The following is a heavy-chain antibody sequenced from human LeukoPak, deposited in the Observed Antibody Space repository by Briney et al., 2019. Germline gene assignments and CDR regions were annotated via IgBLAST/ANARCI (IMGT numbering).Heavy chain of an antibody. Sequence: ASVKVSCKASGYTFTGYYMHWVQQAPGQGLEWMGRINPNSGGTNYAQKFQGRVTMTRDTSISTAYMELSRLRSDDTAVYYCARDRGSSWYGVGYWGQGTLVTVSS. CDR1: GYTFTGYY. D-gene: IGHD6-13*01. V-gene: IGHV1-2*06. J-gene: IGHJ4*02. CDR3: ARDRGSSWYGVGY. CDR2: INPNSGGT.